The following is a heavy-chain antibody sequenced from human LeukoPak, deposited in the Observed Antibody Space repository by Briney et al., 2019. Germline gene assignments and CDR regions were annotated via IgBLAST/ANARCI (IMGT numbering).Heavy chain of an antibody. CDR2: ISYDGSNK. J-gene: IGHJ6*02. D-gene: IGHD4-17*01. Sequence: GRSLRLSCAASGFTFSSYGMHWVRQAPGKGLEWVAVISYDGSNKYYADSVKGRFTISRDNSKNTLYLQMNSLRAEDTAVYYCARDVITVTLPNYYYYYGMDVWGQGTTVTVSS. CDR3: ARDVITVTLPNYYYYYGMDV. CDR1: GFTFSSYG. V-gene: IGHV3-30*03.